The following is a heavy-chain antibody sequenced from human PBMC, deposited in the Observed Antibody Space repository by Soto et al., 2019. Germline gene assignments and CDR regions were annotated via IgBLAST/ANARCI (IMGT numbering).Heavy chain of an antibody. CDR2: IWYDGSTE. D-gene: IGHD3-10*01. CDR3: ARGSGGY. V-gene: IGHV3-33*01. CDR1: GFIFSNYG. J-gene: IGHJ4*02. Sequence: QVQLVESGGGVVQPGRSLRLSCAASGFIFSNYGMHWVRQAPGKGLEWVAVIWYDGSTEYYADSVKVRFTISRDNSKNTAYLKMNSVRVEDTAVYYCARGSGGYWGQGTLVNVYS.